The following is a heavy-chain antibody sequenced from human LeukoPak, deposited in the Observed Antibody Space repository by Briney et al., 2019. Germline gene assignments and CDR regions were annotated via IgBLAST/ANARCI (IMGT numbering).Heavy chain of an antibody. J-gene: IGHJ4*02. CDR1: GYTFTSYY. Sequence: GASVKVSCKASGYTFTSYYMHWVRQAPGRGLEWMGIINPSGGSTSYAQKFQGRVTMTRDMSTSTVYMELSSLRSEDTAVYYCARVPISSGWSYYFDYWGQGTLVTVSS. D-gene: IGHD6-19*01. V-gene: IGHV1-46*01. CDR3: ARVPISSGWSYYFDY. CDR2: INPSGGST.